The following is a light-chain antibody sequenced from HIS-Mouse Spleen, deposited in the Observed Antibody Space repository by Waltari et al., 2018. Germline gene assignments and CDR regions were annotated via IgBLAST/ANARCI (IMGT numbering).Light chain of an antibody. V-gene: IGLV3-10*01. Sequence: SYELTQPPSVSVSPGQTASITLSGDALPKKYAYWYQQKSGQAPVLVIYEDSKRPTGLPARFSGSSSGTMATLTISGAQVEDEADYYCYSTDSSGNHRVFGGGTKLTVL. CDR3: YSTDSSGNHRV. CDR2: EDS. CDR1: ALPKKY. J-gene: IGLJ2*01.